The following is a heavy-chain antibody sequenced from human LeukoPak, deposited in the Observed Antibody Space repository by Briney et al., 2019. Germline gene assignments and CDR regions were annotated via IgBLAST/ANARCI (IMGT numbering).Heavy chain of an antibody. J-gene: IGHJ4*02. Sequence: SETLSLTCAVYGGSFSGYYWSWIRQPPGKGLEWIGEINHSGSTNYNPSLKSRVTISVDTSKNQFSLKLSSATAADTAVYYCARGQRQRYCSSTSCYNYFDYWGQGTLVTVSS. CDR2: INHSGST. V-gene: IGHV4-34*01. CDR1: GGSFSGYY. CDR3: ARGQRQRYCSSTSCYNYFDY. D-gene: IGHD2-2*01.